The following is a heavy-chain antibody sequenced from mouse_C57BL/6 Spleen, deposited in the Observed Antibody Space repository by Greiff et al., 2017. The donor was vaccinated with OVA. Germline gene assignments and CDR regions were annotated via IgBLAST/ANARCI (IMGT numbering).Heavy chain of an antibody. Sequence: EVKLEESGGGLVQPGGSMKLSCVASGFTFSNYWMNWVRQSPEKGLEWVAQIRLKSDNYATHYAESVKGRFTISRDDSKSSVYLQMNNLRAEDTGIYYSTGLITTVVATGDYWGQGTTLTVPS. D-gene: IGHD1-1*01. CDR1: GFTFSNYW. V-gene: IGHV6-3*01. J-gene: IGHJ2*01. CDR3: TGLITTVVATGDY. CDR2: IRLKSDNYAT.